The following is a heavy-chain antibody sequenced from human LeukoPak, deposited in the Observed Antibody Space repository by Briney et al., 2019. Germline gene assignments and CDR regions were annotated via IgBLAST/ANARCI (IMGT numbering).Heavy chain of an antibody. CDR1: GGSISSSSYY. CDR3: ARDAIVGATTDGGFDY. CDR2: IYYSGST. J-gene: IGHJ4*02. Sequence: SGTLSLTCTVSGGSISSSSYYWGWIRQPPGKGLEWIGSIYYSGSTYYNPSLKSRVTISVDTSKNQFSLKLSSVTAADTAVYYCARDAIVGATTDGGFDYWGQGTLVTVSS. V-gene: IGHV4-39*07. D-gene: IGHD1-26*01.